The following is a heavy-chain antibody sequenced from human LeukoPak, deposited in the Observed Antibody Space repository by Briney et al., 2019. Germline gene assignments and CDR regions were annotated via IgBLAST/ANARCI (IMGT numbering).Heavy chain of an antibody. CDR1: GFTFSSYG. CDR2: INSDGSST. D-gene: IGHD5-12*01. Sequence: GGSLRLSCVASGFTFSSYGMTWVRQAPGKGLVWVSRINSDGSSTTYADSVKGRFTISRDNAKNTLYLQMSSLRAEDTAVYYCVGAYDLRFWGQGTLVTVSS. J-gene: IGHJ4*02. CDR3: VGAYDLRF. V-gene: IGHV3-74*01.